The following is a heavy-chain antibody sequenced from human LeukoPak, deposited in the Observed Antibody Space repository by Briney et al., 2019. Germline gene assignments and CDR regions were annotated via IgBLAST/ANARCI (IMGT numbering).Heavy chain of an antibody. V-gene: IGHV3-23*01. J-gene: IGHJ3*02. CDR3: AREVGAFDI. D-gene: IGHD1-26*01. CDR2: ISGSGGST. CDR1: GFTFGSYD. Sequence: EAGGSLRLSCAASGFTFGSYDMSWVRQAPGKGLEWVSAISGSGGSTYYADSVKGRFTISRDNSKNTLYLQMNSLRTDDTAVYYCAREVGAFDIWGQGTMVTVPS.